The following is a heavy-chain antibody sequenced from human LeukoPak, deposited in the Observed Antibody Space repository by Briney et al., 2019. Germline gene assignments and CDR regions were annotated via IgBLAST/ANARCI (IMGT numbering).Heavy chain of an antibody. J-gene: IGHJ4*02. CDR2: IYSGGSI. Sequence: TGGSLRLSCAASGFTVSSNYMSWVRQAPGKGLEWVSVIYSGGSIYNADSVKGRFTISRDNSKNTLYLQMNSLRAEDTAVYYCAKDRYSGSYYFDYWGQGTLVTVSS. V-gene: IGHV3-66*01. CDR1: GFTVSSNY. CDR3: AKDRYSGSYYFDY. D-gene: IGHD1-26*01.